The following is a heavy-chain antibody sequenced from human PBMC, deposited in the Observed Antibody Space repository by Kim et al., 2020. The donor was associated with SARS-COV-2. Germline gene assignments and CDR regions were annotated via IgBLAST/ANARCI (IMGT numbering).Heavy chain of an antibody. CDR2: ISGSGGST. CDR3: AKGRDSSGYYYFDY. V-gene: IGHV3-23*01. D-gene: IGHD3-22*01. J-gene: IGHJ4*02. Sequence: GGSLRLSCAASGFTFSSYAMSWVRQAPGKGLEWVSAISGSGGSTYYPDSVKGRFTISGDNSTNTLYLQMNSLRAEDTAVYYCAKGRDSSGYYYFDYWGQGTLVTVSS. CDR1: GFTFSSYA.